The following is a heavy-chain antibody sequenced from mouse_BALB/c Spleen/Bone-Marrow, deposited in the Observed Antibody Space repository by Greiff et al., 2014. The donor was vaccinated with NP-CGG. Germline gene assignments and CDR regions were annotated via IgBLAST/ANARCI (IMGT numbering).Heavy chain of an antibody. D-gene: IGHD1-1*01. CDR2: ICSGGSYT. J-gene: IGHJ2*01. V-gene: IGHV5-6-4*01. CDR3: TRDRGGITTVVATPFDY. CDR1: GFPFSSYT. Sequence: VPLKESGGGLVEAGGSLKISCAGSGFPFSSYTMSLGRQTPAKRREGGANICSGGSYTYYPDSVKGRFTISRDNAKNTLYLQMSSLKSEDTAMYYCTRDRGGITTVVATPFDYWGQGTTLTVSS.